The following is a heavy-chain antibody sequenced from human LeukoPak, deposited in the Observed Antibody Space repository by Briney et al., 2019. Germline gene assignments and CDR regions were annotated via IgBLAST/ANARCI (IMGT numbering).Heavy chain of an antibody. J-gene: IGHJ6*02. CDR3: ARNGFGESAEGPYYYYGMDV. D-gene: IGHD3-10*01. Sequence: SETLLTCAVYGGSFSGYYWSWIRQPPGKGLEWIGEINHSGSTNYNPSLKSRVTISVDMSKNQFSLKLSSVTAADTAVYYCARNGFGESAEGPYYYYGMDVWGQGTTVTVSS. CDR1: GGSFSGYY. V-gene: IGHV4-34*01. CDR2: INHSGST.